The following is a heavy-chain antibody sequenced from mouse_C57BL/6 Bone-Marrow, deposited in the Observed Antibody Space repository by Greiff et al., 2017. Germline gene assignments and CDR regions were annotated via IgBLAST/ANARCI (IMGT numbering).Heavy chain of an antibody. CDR1: GYTFTSYW. CDR3: AREETGTNFDY. Sequence: QVQLQQPGAELVMPGASVKLSCKASGYTFTSYWMHWVKQRPGQGLEWIGKIDPSGSYTNYNQKFKGKSTLTVDKSSSTAYMPLSSLTSEDSAVYYCAREETGTNFDYWGQGTTLTVSS. J-gene: IGHJ2*01. D-gene: IGHD4-1*01. V-gene: IGHV1-69*01. CDR2: IDPSGSYT.